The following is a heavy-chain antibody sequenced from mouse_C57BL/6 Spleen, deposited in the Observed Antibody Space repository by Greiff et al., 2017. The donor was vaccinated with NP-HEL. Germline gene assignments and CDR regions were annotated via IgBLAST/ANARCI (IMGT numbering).Heavy chain of an antibody. CDR3: CHGSSHYYFDY. CDR2: INPNNGGT. CDR1: GYTFTDYY. J-gene: IGHJ2*01. V-gene: IGHV1-26*01. D-gene: IGHD1-1*01. Sequence: EVQLQQSGPELVQPGASVKISCKASGYTFTDYYMNWVQQSHGKSLEWIGDINPNNGGTSYNQKSKGKATLTVDKSSSTAYMELRSLTSEDSAGYYCCHGSSHYYFDYWGQGTTLTVSS.